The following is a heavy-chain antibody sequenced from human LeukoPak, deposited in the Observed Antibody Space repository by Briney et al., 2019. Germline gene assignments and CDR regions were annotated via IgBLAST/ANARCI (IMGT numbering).Heavy chain of an antibody. CDR3: ARMYDDY. CDR1: GFTFSSYW. Sequence: GGSLRLSCAASGFTFSSYWMSWVRHDPGKGLVWVASIKHDGSKEYYVDSVKGRFTISRDNAKNPLFLQMNSLRAEDTALYYCARMYDDYWGQGTLVTVSS. CDR2: IKHDGSKE. J-gene: IGHJ4*02. D-gene: IGHD2-8*01. V-gene: IGHV3-7*05.